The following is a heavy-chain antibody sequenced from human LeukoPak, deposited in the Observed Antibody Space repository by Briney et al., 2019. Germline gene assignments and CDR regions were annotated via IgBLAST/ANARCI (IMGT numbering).Heavy chain of an antibody. J-gene: IGHJ6*02. D-gene: IGHD6-19*01. V-gene: IGHV1-69*04. CDR3: ARDRSSGGPYYYYGMDA. Sequence: SAKVSCKASGGTFSCYAISWVRQAPGQGLEWMGRIIPIFGIANYAQKFRGRVTIAADKSTSTAYMELSSLRSEDTAVYYCARDRSSGGPYYYYGMDAWGQVTTVTVSS. CDR1: GGTFSCYA. CDR2: IIPIFGIA.